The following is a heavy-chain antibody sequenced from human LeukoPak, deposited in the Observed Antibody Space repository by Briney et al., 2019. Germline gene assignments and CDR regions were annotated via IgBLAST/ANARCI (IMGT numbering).Heavy chain of an antibody. Sequence: GGSLRLSCAASGFTFSSYAMHWVRQAPGKGLEWVAVISYDGTITYYADSVKGRFTNSRDNPKNTLYLQLNSLRAEDTAIYYCARDSTYYYDSGSSGPHYFDSWGQGTQVTVSS. J-gene: IGHJ4*02. V-gene: IGHV3-30*01. CDR2: ISYDGTIT. CDR3: ARDSTYYYDSGSSGPHYFDS. CDR1: GFTFSSYA. D-gene: IGHD3-10*01.